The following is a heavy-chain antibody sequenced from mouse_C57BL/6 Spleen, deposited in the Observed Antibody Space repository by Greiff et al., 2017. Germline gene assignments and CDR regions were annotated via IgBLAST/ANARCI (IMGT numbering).Heavy chain of an antibody. D-gene: IGHD1-1*01. V-gene: IGHV5-9*01. CDR2: ISGGGGNT. Sequence: EVKLVESGGGLVKPGGSLKLSCAASGFTFSSYTMSWVRQTPEKRLEWVATISGGGGNTYYPDSVKGRFTISRDNAKNTLYLQMSSLRSEDTALYYCARHDYYGSSYLYYFDYWGQGTTLTVSS. CDR3: ARHDYYGSSYLYYFDY. J-gene: IGHJ2*01. CDR1: GFTFSSYT.